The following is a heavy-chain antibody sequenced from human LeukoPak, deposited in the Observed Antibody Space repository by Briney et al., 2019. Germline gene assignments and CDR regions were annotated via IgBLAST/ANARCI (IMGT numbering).Heavy chain of an antibody. D-gene: IGHD6-13*01. V-gene: IGHV4-34*01. CDR3: ARFLGPDGSSWCPIDY. CDR1: GGSFSGYY. J-gene: IGHJ4*02. CDR2: INHSGST. Sequence: SETLSLTCAIYGGSFSGYYWSWIRQPPGKGLGWIGEINHSGSTNYNPSLKSRVTISVDTSKNQFSLKLSSVTAADTAVYYCARFLGPDGSSWCPIDYWGQGTLVTVSS.